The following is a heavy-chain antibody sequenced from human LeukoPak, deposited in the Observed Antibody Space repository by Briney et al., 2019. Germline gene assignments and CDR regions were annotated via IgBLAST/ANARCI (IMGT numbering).Heavy chain of an antibody. CDR3: AREQAPGVENFYLGLDV. CDR2: SSGSSAYT. J-gene: IGHJ6*04. D-gene: IGHD3-3*01. CDR1: GFTFSDYY. V-gene: IGHV3-11*06. Sequence: PGGSLRLSCAASGFTFSDYYMSWVRQAPGKGLELISYSSGSSAYTKTADSVKGRFTISRDNAKNTLHLQMDSLRAEDTAVYYCAREQAPGVENFYLGLDVWGKGTTVTVSS.